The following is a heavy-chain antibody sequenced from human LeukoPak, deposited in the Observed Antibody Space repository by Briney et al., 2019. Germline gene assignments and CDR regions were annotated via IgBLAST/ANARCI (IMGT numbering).Heavy chain of an antibody. CDR3: ARDGSGSYYPEYYFDY. Sequence: PSEALSLTCTISGGSISSYYWSWIRQPPGKGLEGIGYIYTSGSTNYNPSLKSRVTISVDTSKNQFSLKLSSVTAADTAVYYCARDGSGSYYPEYYFDYWGQGTLVTVSS. D-gene: IGHD3-10*01. V-gene: IGHV4-4*09. J-gene: IGHJ4*02. CDR1: GGSISSYY. CDR2: IYTSGST.